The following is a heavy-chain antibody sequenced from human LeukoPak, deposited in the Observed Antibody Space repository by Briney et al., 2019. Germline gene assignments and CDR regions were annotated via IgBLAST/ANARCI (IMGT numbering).Heavy chain of an antibody. CDR3: TRAQRYCAGGRCHGYHFND. J-gene: IGHJ1*01. D-gene: IGHD2-15*01. CDR1: VFTFYSHC. Sequence: GGSLRLSCAPSVFTFYSHCKIWVRQAPGKGLEWLANIKEAGSEKYYVDSVKGRLTISRETSKDDLYLHMNSLRGEDTAVYYCTRAQRYCAGGRCHGYHFNDWGQGTLVTVSS. V-gene: IGHV3-7*04. CDR2: IKEAGSEK.